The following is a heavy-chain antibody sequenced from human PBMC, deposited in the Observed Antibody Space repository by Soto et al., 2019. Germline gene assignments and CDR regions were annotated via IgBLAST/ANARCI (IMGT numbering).Heavy chain of an antibody. CDR1: GDSIGAYS. D-gene: IGHD5-12*01. CDR2: IHYNGNT. J-gene: IGHJ4*02. CDR3: AREGNLGRWLQPLDF. V-gene: IGHV4-59*01. Sequence: PSETLSLTCSVSGDSIGAYSGSWVRQPPGKGLEWIGNIHYNGNTKYNPSLKSRVTMSLDTSKNQFSLRLISVTAADTAKYFCAREGNLGRWLQPLDFWGQGTLVTVSS.